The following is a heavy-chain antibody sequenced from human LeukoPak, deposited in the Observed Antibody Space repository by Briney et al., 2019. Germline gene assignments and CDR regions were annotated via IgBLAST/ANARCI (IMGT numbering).Heavy chain of an antibody. D-gene: IGHD2-8*01. Sequence: GSSVKVPCKASGGTFISYAISWVRQAPGQGLEWMGGIIPIFGTANYAQKFQGRVTITADESTSTAYMELSSLRSEDTAVYYCARSTVLMVYAISWFDHWGQGTLVTVSS. CDR1: GGTFISYA. J-gene: IGHJ5*02. V-gene: IGHV1-69*01. CDR3: ARSTVLMVYAISWFDH. CDR2: IIPIFGTA.